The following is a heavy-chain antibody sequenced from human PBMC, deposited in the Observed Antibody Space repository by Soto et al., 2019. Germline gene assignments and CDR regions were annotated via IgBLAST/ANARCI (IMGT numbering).Heavy chain of an antibody. Sequence: SETLCLTCTVSGDSITSNSYFWAWIRQPPGKGLQWIGSIYYSGTTYYNPSLKSRVTISVARSKNQFSLKLSSVTAADTAVYYCASPKIAFYNWFDPWGQGTLVTVSS. CDR2: IYYSGTT. V-gene: IGHV4-39*01. D-gene: IGHD3-3*02. J-gene: IGHJ5*02. CDR1: GDSITSNSYF. CDR3: ASPKIAFYNWFDP.